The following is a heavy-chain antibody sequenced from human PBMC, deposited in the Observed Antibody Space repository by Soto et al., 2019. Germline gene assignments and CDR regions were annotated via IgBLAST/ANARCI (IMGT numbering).Heavy chain of an antibody. CDR3: ARDLVQRPNDD. V-gene: IGHV1-18*01. D-gene: IGHD1-1*01. CDR1: GYPFTSYG. J-gene: IGHJ4*02. Sequence: AAVKVSCKASGYPFTSYGISWVRQAPGQGLEWMGWIIAYNGNTNYAQKLQGRVTMTTDTSTSTAYMELRSLRSDDTAVYYCARDLVQRPNDDWGQGTLVTVSS. CDR2: IIAYNGNT.